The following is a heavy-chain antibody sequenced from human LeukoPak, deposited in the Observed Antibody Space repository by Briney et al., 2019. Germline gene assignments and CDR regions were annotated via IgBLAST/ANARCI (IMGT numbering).Heavy chain of an antibody. CDR2: FVVGSGNT. CDR3: AVLLCGGNSGD. V-gene: IGHV1-58*01. D-gene: IGHD4-23*01. Sequence: SVKVSCKASGFTFTSSAVQWVRQARGQRLEWIGWFVVGSGNTNYAQKFQERVTITRDMSTSTAYMELSSLRSEDTAVYYCAVLLCGGNSGDWGQGTLVTVSS. J-gene: IGHJ4*02. CDR1: GFTFTSSA.